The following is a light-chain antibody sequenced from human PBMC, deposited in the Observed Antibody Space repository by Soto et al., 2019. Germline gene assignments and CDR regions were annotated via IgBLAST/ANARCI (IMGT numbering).Light chain of an antibody. CDR2: TAS. J-gene: IGKJ1*01. CDR1: QSIXVH. CDR3: LQNFDYPRT. Sequence: AIQLTQCPSSLSASAGDTVTINCRASQSIXVHLNWDQQKPGQPPQVLTATASRLPRGGPSRLSGSGSGADFTLTISSLQPEDCAIYYCLQNFDYPRTFGQGTKVDIK. V-gene: IGKV1-6*01.